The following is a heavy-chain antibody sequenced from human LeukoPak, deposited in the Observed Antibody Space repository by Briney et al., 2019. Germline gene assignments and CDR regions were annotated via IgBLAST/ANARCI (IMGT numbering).Heavy chain of an antibody. Sequence: GGSLRLSCAASGFTVSSNYMSWVRQAPGKGLVWVSRINSDGSSTSYADSVKGRFTISRDNAKNSLYLQMNSLRAEDTAVYYCARDHIRGSYYHDYWGQGTLVTVSS. D-gene: IGHD1-26*01. V-gene: IGHV3-74*01. CDR2: INSDGSST. J-gene: IGHJ4*02. CDR3: ARDHIRGSYYHDY. CDR1: GFTVSSNY.